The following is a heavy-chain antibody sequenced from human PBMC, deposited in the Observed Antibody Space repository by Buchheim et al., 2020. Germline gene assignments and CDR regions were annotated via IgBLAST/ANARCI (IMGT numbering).Heavy chain of an antibody. D-gene: IGHD5-18*01. Sequence: QVQLVESGGGVVQPGRSLRLSCAAFGFTFSSYGMHWVRQAPGKGLEWVAVIWYDGSNKYYADSVKGRFTISRDNSKNTLYLQMNSLRAEDTAVYYCARSRLGYSYGGRYYYYGMDVWGQGTT. CDR1: GFTFSSYG. CDR3: ARSRLGYSYGGRYYYYGMDV. CDR2: IWYDGSNK. V-gene: IGHV3-33*01. J-gene: IGHJ6*02.